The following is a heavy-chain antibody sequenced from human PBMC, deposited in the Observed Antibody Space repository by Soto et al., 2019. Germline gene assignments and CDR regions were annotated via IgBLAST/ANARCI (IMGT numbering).Heavy chain of an antibody. CDR3: ARDLTRMVTYYYYGMDV. J-gene: IGHJ6*02. CDR2: ISAYSGNT. CDR1: GYTFTSYG. V-gene: IGHV1-18*01. Sequence: ASVKVSCKASGYTFTSYGISWVRQAPGQGLEWMGWISAYSGNTNYAQKLQGRVTMTTDTSTSTAYMELRSLRSDDTAVYYCARDLTRMVTYYYYGMDVWGQGTTVTVSS. D-gene: IGHD2-21*02.